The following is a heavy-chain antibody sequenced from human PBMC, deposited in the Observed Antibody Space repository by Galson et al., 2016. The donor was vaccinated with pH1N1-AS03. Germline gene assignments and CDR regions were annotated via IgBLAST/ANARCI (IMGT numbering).Heavy chain of an antibody. CDR1: GFTFRNYA. D-gene: IGHD5-24*01. V-gene: IGHV3-23*01. CDR3: ARRSVAEMASGWAWGFDY. J-gene: IGHJ4*02. CDR2: ITGNGDST. Sequence: SLRLSCAASGFTFRNYAMSWVRQAPGKGLEWVSGITGNGDSTYIADSVKGRFTISRDNSKNMLYLQMNSLRAEDTAVYYCARRSVAEMASGWAWGFDYWGQGTLVTVSS.